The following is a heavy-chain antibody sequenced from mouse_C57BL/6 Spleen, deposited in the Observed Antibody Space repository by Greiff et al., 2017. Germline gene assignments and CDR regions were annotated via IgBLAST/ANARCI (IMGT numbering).Heavy chain of an antibody. CDR3: ARSYYGSSYYAMDY. CDR2: IYPGSGST. D-gene: IGHD1-1*01. CDR1: GYTFTSYW. Sequence: QVQLQQPGAELVKPGASVKMSCKASGYTFTSYWLTWVKQRPGQGLEWIGDIYPGSGSTNYNEKFKSKATLTVDTASSTAYMQLSSLTSEDSAVYYCARSYYGSSYYAMDYWGQGTSVTVSS. J-gene: IGHJ4*01. V-gene: IGHV1-55*01.